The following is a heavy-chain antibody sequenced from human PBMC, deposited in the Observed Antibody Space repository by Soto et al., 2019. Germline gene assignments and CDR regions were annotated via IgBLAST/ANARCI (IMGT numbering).Heavy chain of an antibody. D-gene: IGHD2-15*01. Sequence: GGSLRLSCAASGFTFSSYAVSWVRQAPGKGLEWVSAISGSGGSTYYADSVKGRFTISRDNSKNTLYLQMNSLRAEDTAVYYCAKFSYSSGSTFDYWGQGTLVTVSS. V-gene: IGHV3-23*01. CDR2: ISGSGGST. J-gene: IGHJ4*02. CDR3: AKFSYSSGSTFDY. CDR1: GFTFSSYA.